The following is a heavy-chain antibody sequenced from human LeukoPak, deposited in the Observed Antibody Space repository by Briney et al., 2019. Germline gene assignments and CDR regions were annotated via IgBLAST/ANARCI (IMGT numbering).Heavy chain of an antibody. CDR2: IRYDGSNK. Sequence: GGSLRLSCPASGFTFSSYGMHWVRQAPGKGLEWVAFIRYDGSNKYYADSVKGRFTISRDNSKNTLYLQMNSLRAEDTAVYYCAKDRRLHPGYFDYWGQGTLVTVSS. CDR1: GFTFSSYG. V-gene: IGHV3-30*02. D-gene: IGHD3-10*01. J-gene: IGHJ4*02. CDR3: AKDRRLHPGYFDY.